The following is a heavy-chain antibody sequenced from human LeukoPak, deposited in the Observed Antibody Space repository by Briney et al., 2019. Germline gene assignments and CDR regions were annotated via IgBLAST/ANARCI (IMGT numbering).Heavy chain of an antibody. J-gene: IGHJ4*02. CDR3: AKVPYDRTGYYYFDY. CDR2: IRGSGIST. Sequence: GGSLRLSCAASGFTFSSYAMSWVRHAPGKGLEWVSDIRGSGISTYYADSEKGRFTISRDNSKNTLYLQMNSLRAEDTAVYYCAKVPYDRTGYYYFDYWGQGTLVTVSS. V-gene: IGHV3-23*01. CDR1: GFTFSSYA. D-gene: IGHD3-22*01.